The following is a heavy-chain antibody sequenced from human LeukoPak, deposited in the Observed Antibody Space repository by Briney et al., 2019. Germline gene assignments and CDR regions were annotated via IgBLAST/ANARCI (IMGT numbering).Heavy chain of an antibody. Sequence: GGSLRLSCAASGFTFRSYSMNWVRQAPGKGLERVSSISSSSSYIYYADSVKGRFTISRDNAKNSLYLQMNSLRAEDTAVYYCARESYDFWSGYYINYWGQGTLVTVSS. D-gene: IGHD3-3*01. CDR1: GFTFRSYS. CDR2: ISSSSSYI. V-gene: IGHV3-21*01. J-gene: IGHJ4*02. CDR3: ARESYDFWSGYYINY.